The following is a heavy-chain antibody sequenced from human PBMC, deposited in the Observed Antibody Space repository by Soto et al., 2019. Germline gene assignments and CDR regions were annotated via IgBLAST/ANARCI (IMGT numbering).Heavy chain of an antibody. CDR3: RTGRQGHYVRVDGSAV. Sequence: QVQLVQSGAQVMKPVASVKASCKAYRYTSTAYFMHWVRQAPGQGLVWMCWINPKSGGTNYAQKFQGWVTMTRGVSIRTADMELIRLRSYDTLGYYCRTGRQGHYVRVDGSAVWGQGTTVKVSS. CDR1: RYTSTAYF. CDR2: INPKSGGT. V-gene: IGHV1-2*04. D-gene: IGHD3-10*01. J-gene: IGHJ6*02.